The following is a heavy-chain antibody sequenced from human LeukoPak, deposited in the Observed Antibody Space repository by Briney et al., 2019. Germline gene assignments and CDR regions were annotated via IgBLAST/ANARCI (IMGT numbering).Heavy chain of an antibody. V-gene: IGHV5-51*01. J-gene: IGHJ5*02. CDR2: IYPGDSDT. CDR3: ARRQKYSSGWYDFDP. CDR1: GYSFTSYW. D-gene: IGHD6-19*01. Sequence: GASLQISCKGSGYSFTSYWIGWVRQMPGKGLEWMGIIYPGDSDTRYSPSFQGQVTISADKSISTAYLQWSSLKASDTAMYYCARRQKYSSGWYDFDPWGQGTLVTVSS.